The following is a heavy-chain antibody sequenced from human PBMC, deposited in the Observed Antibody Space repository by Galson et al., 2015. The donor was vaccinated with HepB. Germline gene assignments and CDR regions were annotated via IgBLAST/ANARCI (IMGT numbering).Heavy chain of an antibody. CDR3: ARDNSSGYLAYFDY. CDR1: GYTFTSYY. D-gene: IGHD3-22*01. V-gene: IGHV1-46*04. Sequence: SVKVSCKASGYTFTSYYMRWVRQAPGQGLEWMGIINPSGGSTSYAQKLQGRVTMTRDTSTSTVYMELSSLGSEDTAVYYCARDNSSGYLAYFDYWGQGTLVTVSS. J-gene: IGHJ4*02. CDR2: INPSGGST.